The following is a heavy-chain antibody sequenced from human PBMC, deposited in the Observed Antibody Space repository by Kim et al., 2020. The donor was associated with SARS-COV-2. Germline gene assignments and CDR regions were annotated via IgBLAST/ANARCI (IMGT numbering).Heavy chain of an antibody. CDR2: ISWNSGSI. Sequence: GGSLRLSCAASGFTFDDYAMHWVRQAPGKGLEWVSGISWNSGSIGYADSVKGRFTISRDNAKNSLYLQMNSLRAEDTALYYCAKDLHYDILTGGLADYWGQGPLVTAS. CDR3: AKDLHYDILTGGLADY. D-gene: IGHD3-9*01. J-gene: IGHJ4*02. V-gene: IGHV3-9*01. CDR1: GFTFDDYA.